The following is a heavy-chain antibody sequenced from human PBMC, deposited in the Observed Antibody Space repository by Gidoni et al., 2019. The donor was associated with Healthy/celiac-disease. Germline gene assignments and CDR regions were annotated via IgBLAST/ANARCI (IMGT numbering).Heavy chain of an antibody. CDR3: AKDPYSSSYDDAFDI. V-gene: IGHV3-30*18. Sequence: QGQLVESGGGVVQPGRSLRLPCAASGFTFSSYGMHGVRQAPGKGLEWVAVISYDGSNKYYADSVKGRFTISRDNSKNTLYLQMNSLRAEDTAVYYCAKDPYSSSYDDAFDIWGQGTMVTVSS. D-gene: IGHD6-13*01. CDR1: GFTFSSYG. J-gene: IGHJ3*02. CDR2: ISYDGSNK.